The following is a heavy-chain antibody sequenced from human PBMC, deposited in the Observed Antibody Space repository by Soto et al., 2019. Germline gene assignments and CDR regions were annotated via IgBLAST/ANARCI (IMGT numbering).Heavy chain of an antibody. CDR3: AREWSSSWYIDY. Sequence: KASETLSLTCAVSGYSITSGYFWAWIRQPPGKGLEWIGSVYHSGSTYFNPSLKSRVTISVDTSKNHFSLRLSSVTATDTAVYYCAREWSSSWYIDYWGQGTLVTVSS. J-gene: IGHJ4*02. V-gene: IGHV4-38-2*02. CDR2: VYHSGST. D-gene: IGHD6-13*01. CDR1: GYSITSGYF.